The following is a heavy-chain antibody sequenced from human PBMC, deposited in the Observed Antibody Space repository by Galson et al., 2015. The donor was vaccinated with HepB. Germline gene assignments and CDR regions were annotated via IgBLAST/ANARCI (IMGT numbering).Heavy chain of an antibody. Sequence: SVKVSCKASGYTFTSYAMHWVRQAPGQRLEWMGWINAGNGNTKYSQKFQGRVTITRDTSASTAYMELSSLRSEDTAVYYCAGGTREDYDFWSGYYDRHYYYYYGMDVWGQGTTVTVSS. CDR1: GYTFTSYA. CDR3: AGGTREDYDFWSGYYDRHYYYYYGMDV. V-gene: IGHV1-3*01. D-gene: IGHD3-3*01. J-gene: IGHJ6*02. CDR2: INAGNGNT.